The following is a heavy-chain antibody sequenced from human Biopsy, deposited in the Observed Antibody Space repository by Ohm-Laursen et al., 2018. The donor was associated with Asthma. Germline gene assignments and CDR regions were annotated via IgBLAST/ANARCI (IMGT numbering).Heavy chain of an antibody. CDR1: GGSISSRPSY. Sequence: SDTLSLTCTFSGGSISSRPSYWGWLRQPPGKGLEWIASFSASGTSYFNASLKGRVTTSVDMSKNQLSLRLTSVTAADTAVYFCARHGPTNYRLDSWGQGSLVIVSS. CDR2: FSASGTS. CDR3: ARHGPTNYRLDS. V-gene: IGHV4-39*01. D-gene: IGHD4/OR15-4a*01. J-gene: IGHJ1*01.